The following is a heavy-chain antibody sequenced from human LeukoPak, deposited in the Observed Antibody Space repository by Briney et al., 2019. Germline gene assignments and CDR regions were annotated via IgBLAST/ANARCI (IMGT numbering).Heavy chain of an antibody. CDR2: IRPHNGNT. CDR3: ARGVGANNFDY. CDR1: GYTFTNYG. V-gene: IGHV1-18*01. D-gene: IGHD1-26*01. J-gene: IGHJ4*02. Sequence: ASVKVSCKASGYTFTNYGLSWVRQAPGQGLEWMGWIRPHNGNTNYAQKLQGRVTMTTDTSTSTAYMELRSLRSDDTAVYYCARGVGANNFDYWGQGTLVTVSS.